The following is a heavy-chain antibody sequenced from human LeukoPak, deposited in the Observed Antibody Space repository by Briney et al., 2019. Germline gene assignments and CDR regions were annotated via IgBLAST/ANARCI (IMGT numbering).Heavy chain of an antibody. CDR1: GGTFSSYT. CDR3: ARAMDTAMINGGDY. Sequence: SVKVSCKASGGTFSSYTINWVRQAPGQGLEWMGRIIPIFGIANYVQKFQGRVTITADKSTSTAYMELSSLRSEDTAVYYCARAMDTAMINGGDYWGQGTLVTVSS. D-gene: IGHD5-18*01. CDR2: IIPIFGIA. V-gene: IGHV1-69*02. J-gene: IGHJ4*02.